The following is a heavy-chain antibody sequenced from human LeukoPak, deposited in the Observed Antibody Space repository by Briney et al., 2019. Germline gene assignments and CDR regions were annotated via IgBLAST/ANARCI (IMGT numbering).Heavy chain of an antibody. CDR3: ARASILLGYCSSTSCKKNWFDP. V-gene: IGHV4-59*01. CDR1: GGSISSYY. J-gene: IGHJ5*02. D-gene: IGHD2-2*01. CDR2: IYYSGST. Sequence: SETLSLTCTVSGGSISSYYWSWIRQPPGKGLGWIGYIYYSGSTNYNPSLKSRVTISVDTSKNQFSLKLSSVTAADTAVYYCARASILLGYCSSTSCKKNWFDPWGQGTLVTVSS.